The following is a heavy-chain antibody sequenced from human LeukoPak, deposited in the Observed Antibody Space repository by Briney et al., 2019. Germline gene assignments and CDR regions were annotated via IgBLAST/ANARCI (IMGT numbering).Heavy chain of an antibody. Sequence: SETLSLTCPVSGGSISSSGFYWGWIRQPPGKGLEWIGSVFYSGSTYYNPSLKSRVIISVDTSKNQFSLKLSSVTAADTAVYYCARDKDYADYWGQGTLVTVSS. CDR2: VFYSGST. V-gene: IGHV4-39*07. J-gene: IGHJ4*02. D-gene: IGHD4-17*01. CDR1: GGSISSSGFY. CDR3: ARDKDYADY.